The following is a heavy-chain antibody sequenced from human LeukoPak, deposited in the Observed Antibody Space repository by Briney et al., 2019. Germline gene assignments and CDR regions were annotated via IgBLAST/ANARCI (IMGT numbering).Heavy chain of an antibody. J-gene: IGHJ6*03. CDR3: AKGSKAVLFTRDHYMDV. CDR1: GFTFSSYG. CDR2: ISGSGGST. V-gene: IGHV3-NL1*01. D-gene: IGHD6-19*01. Sequence: PGGSLRLSCATSGFTFSSYGMHWVRQAPGKGLEWVSAISGSGGSTYYADSVRGRFTISRDNSKNTLYLQMNSLRAEDTAVYFCAKGSKAVLFTRDHYMDVWGKGTTVTISS.